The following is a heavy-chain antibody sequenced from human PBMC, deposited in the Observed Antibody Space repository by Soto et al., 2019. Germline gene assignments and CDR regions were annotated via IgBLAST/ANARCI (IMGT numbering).Heavy chain of an antibody. D-gene: IGHD3-22*01. CDR1: GFACSSYA. CDR3: AKGRSGDSSGYYYYYYGMDV. Sequence: GGSLRLSCAASGFACSSYAMSWVRQAPGKGLEWVSAISGSGGSTYYADSLKGRFTISRDNSKNTLYLQMNSLRAEDTAVYYCAKGRSGDSSGYYYYYYGMDVWGQGTTVTVSS. V-gene: IGHV3-23*01. J-gene: IGHJ6*02. CDR2: ISGSGGST.